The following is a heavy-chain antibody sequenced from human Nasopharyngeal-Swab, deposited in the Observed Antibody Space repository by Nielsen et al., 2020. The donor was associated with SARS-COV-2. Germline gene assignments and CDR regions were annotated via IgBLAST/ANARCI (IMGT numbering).Heavy chain of an antibody. D-gene: IGHD5-24*01. CDR2: IYYSGST. V-gene: IGHV4-39*01. Sequence: GSLRLSCAVSGGSISSSSYYWGWIRQPPGKGLEWIGSIYYSGSTYYNPSLKSRVTISVDTSKNQFSLKLSSVTAADTAVYYCARHRRRWLQLQADAFDIWGQGTMVIVSS. CDR1: GGSISSSSYY. J-gene: IGHJ3*02. CDR3: ARHRRRWLQLQADAFDI.